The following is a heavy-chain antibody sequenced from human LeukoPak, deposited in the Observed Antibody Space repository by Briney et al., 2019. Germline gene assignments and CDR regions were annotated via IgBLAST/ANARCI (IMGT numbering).Heavy chain of an antibody. CDR2: ISYDGSKI. CDR3: ARGCSSTSCSGTFDY. CDR1: GFTFSSYF. J-gene: IGHJ4*02. Sequence: GGSLRLSCAASGFTFSSYFMHWVRQAPGKWLEWVAVISYDGSKIYYADSMKGRFTISRDKSKNTLFLQMNSLRAEDTAVYYCARGCSSTSCSGTFDYWGQGTLVTVSS. D-gene: IGHD2-2*01. V-gene: IGHV3-30*01.